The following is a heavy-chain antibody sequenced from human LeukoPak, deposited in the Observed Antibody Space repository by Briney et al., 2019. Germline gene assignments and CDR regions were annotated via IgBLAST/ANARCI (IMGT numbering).Heavy chain of an antibody. Sequence: GGSLRLSCAASGFTFSSYEMNWVRQAPGKGLEWVSSISSSSSYIYYADSVKGRFTISGDNAKNSLYLQMNSLRAEDTAAYYCARDGHLKSTVTPDYWGQGTLVTVSS. CDR2: ISSSSSYI. V-gene: IGHV3-21*01. J-gene: IGHJ4*02. CDR1: GFTFSSYE. CDR3: ARDGHLKSTVTPDY. D-gene: IGHD4-17*01.